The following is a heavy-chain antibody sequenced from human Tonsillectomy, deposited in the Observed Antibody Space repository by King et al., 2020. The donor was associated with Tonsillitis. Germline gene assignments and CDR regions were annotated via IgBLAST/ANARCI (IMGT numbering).Heavy chain of an antibody. V-gene: IGHV4-4*02. Sequence: VQLQESGPGLVKPSGTLSLTCAVSGGSISSSSWWSWVRQPPGKGLEWIGEIYHSGSTNYNPSLKSRVTISVDKSKNQFSLKLSSVTAADTAVYYCATLLGYCSSTSCSSHVWGQGTLVTVSS. CDR3: ATLLGYCSSTSCSSHV. J-gene: IGHJ4*02. CDR1: GGSISSSSW. CDR2: IYHSGST. D-gene: IGHD2-2*01.